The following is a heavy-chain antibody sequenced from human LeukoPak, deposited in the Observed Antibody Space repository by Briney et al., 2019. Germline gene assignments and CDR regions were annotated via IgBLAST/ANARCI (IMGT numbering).Heavy chain of an antibody. CDR1: GYSFTDYY. J-gene: IGHJ4*02. Sequence: ASVKVSCKASGYSFTDYYIHWVRLAPGQGLEWMGWINPKSGGTHYAQKFQGRVSMTRDTSINTVHLELSSLKTNDTAVYYCARTREGVWGSYSPWGQGTLVTVSS. CDR3: ARTREGVWGSYSP. D-gene: IGHD3-16*01. V-gene: IGHV1-2*02. CDR2: INPKSGGT.